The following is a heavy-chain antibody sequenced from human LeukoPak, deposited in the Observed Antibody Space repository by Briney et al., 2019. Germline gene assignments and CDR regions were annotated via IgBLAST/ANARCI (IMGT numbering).Heavy chain of an antibody. Sequence: ASVKVSCKVSGDTLTALSMHWVRQAPGKGLEWMGGFHPEDGGTIYAQKFQGRVTMTEDTSTDTAYMELSSLRSDDTAVYYCTTGKIYCSTTSCSDDYWGQGTLVTVSS. CDR1: GDTLTALS. CDR3: TTGKIYCSTTSCSDDY. V-gene: IGHV1-24*01. D-gene: IGHD2-2*01. J-gene: IGHJ4*02. CDR2: FHPEDGGT.